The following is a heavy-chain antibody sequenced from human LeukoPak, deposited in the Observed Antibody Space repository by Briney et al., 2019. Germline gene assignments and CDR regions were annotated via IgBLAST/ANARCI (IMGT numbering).Heavy chain of an antibody. CDR3: AREDTAMVCFDC. V-gene: IGHV3-30*04. J-gene: IGHJ4*02. CDR1: GFTFSSYA. Sequence: PGGSLRLSCAASGFTFSSYAMHWVRQAPGKGLEWVAVISYDGSNKYYADSVKGRFTISRDNSKNTLYPQMNSLRAEDTAVYYCAREDTAMVCFDCWGQGTLVTVSS. CDR2: ISYDGSNK. D-gene: IGHD5-18*01.